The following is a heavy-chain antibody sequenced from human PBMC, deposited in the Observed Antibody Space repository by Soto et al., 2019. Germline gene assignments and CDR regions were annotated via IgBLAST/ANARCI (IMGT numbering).Heavy chain of an antibody. CDR1: GFTFSNPW. Sequence: PGRSLRLPCAAAGFTFSNPWINWVSKTQGKGLEWVGRVKSKTDGGTTDFAAPVKGRFAISRDDSKNMVYLEMNSLKTEDTAIYYCTTDSYITSIIVRFDYWGHGTLVTVSS. CDR2: VKSKTDGGTT. J-gene: IGHJ4*01. CDR3: TTDSYITSIIVRFDY. V-gene: IGHV3-15*07. D-gene: IGHD3-22*01.